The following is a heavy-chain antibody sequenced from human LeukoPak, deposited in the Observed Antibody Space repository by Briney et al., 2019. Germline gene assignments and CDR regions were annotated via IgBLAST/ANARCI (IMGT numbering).Heavy chain of an antibody. CDR1: GASISSRTYY. CDR3: ARHRITVTTYDY. J-gene: IGHJ4*02. V-gene: IGHV4-39*01. D-gene: IGHD4-17*01. Sequence: SETLCLTCAVSGASISSRTYYWGWIRQPPGKGLAWIGSIYYSGTTFYNPSLKSRVTMSVDTSRNQFSLKLSSVTAADTAVYYCARHRITVTTYDYWGQGTLVTVSS. CDR2: IYYSGTT.